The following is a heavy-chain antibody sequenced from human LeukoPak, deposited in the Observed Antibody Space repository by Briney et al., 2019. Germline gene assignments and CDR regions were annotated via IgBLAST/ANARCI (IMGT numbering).Heavy chain of an antibody. CDR2: ISSTSSYI. CDR3: ARVGDRGLRYGWFDP. D-gene: IGHD4-17*01. V-gene: IGHV3-21*01. CDR1: GFTFSDYS. J-gene: IGHJ5*02. Sequence: GGSLRLSCAASGFTFSDYSMNWVRQAPGKGLEWVSSISSTSSYIYYADSVKGRFTISRDNAKNSLYLQMNSLRAEDTAVYYCARVGDRGLRYGWFDPWGQGALVTVSS.